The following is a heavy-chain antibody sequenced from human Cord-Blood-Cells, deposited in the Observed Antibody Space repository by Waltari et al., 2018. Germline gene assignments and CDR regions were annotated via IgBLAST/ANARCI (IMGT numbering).Heavy chain of an antibody. CDR3: AKARTGSYFNY. J-gene: IGHJ4*02. Sequence: EVQLLESGGGLVQPGGSLRLSCAASGFTFSSYAMSWVRQAPGKGLEGVSAISSRGGSTYYADSVKGRFTISRDNSKNTLYLQMNSLRAEDTAVYYCAKARTGSYFNYWGQGTLVTVSS. CDR2: ISSRGGST. CDR1: GFTFSSYA. V-gene: IGHV3-23*01. D-gene: IGHD7-27*01.